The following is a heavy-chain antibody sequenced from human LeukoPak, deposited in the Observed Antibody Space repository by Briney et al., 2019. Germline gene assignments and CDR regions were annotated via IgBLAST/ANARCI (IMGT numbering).Heavy chain of an antibody. CDR2: INPSGGGT. CDR1: GYTFTSYY. J-gene: IGHJ6*02. V-gene: IGHV1-46*01. Sequence: ASVKVSCKASGYTFTSYYMHWIRQAPGQGLEWMGIINPSGGGTSYAQKFQGRVTMTGDTSTSTVYMELSSLTSDDTAVYYCARDGEPAVPGGSYFYGMDVWGQGTTVTVSS. CDR3: ARDGEPAVPGGSYFYGMDV. D-gene: IGHD6-19*01.